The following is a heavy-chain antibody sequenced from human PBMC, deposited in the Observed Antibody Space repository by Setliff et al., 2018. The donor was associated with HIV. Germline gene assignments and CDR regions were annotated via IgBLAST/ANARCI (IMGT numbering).Heavy chain of an antibody. Sequence: GGSLRLSCTTSGFTFGVYAMTWVRQAPGKGLEWVGFIRHKAYGGTAEYDASVKGRFTILRDDSKSITYLQMNGLQTEDTAIYYCTRESGGKIDYWGQGTLVTVSS. V-gene: IGHV3-49*04. CDR1: GFTFGVYA. D-gene: IGHD2-15*01. CDR2: IRHKAYGGTA. J-gene: IGHJ4*02. CDR3: TRESGGKIDY.